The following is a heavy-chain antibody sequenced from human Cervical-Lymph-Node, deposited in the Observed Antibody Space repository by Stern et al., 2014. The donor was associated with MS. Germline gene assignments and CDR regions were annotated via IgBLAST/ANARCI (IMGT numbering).Heavy chain of an antibody. CDR2: IKSGGIST. Sequence: EVQLVESGGGLLQPGGSLRLSCGASGFTFSTYWMHWVRQGPGKGLVCVSRIKSGGISTSYTDSVRGRFTISRDNAKNTVYLQMTSLRAEDTAVYYCARSSGASGDAMDVWGQGTTVTVSS. CDR1: GFTFSTYW. V-gene: IGHV3-74*01. D-gene: IGHD2-15*01. CDR3: ARSSGASGDAMDV. J-gene: IGHJ6*02.